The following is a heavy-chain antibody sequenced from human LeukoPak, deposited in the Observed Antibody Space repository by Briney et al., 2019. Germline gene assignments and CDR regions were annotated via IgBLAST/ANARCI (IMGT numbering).Heavy chain of an antibody. CDR1: GGSFRGYF. J-gene: IGHJ4*02. Sequence: SETLSLTCAVYGGSFRGYFWSWIRQPPGKGLQWIGEIGHGGSTNYNPSLKSRVTISLDTSKNQVSLKLSSVTAADTAVYYCATLTIFGALDYWGQGTLVTVSS. CDR3: ATLTIFGALDY. CDR2: IGHGGST. V-gene: IGHV4-34*01. D-gene: IGHD3-3*01.